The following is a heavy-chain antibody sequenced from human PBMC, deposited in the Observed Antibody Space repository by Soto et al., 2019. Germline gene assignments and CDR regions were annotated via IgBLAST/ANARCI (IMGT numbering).Heavy chain of an antibody. CDR1: GGSFSGYY. CDR2: INHSGST. J-gene: IGHJ6*02. CDR3: ARGRALYYYGSGRRGMDV. V-gene: IGHV4-34*01. Sequence: PSETLSLTCAVYGGSFSGYYWSWIRQPPGKGLEWIGEINHSGSTNYNPSPKSQVTITVDTSKNQNSQKMSSVTAVDTALYYCARGRALYYYGSGRRGMDVWGQGTTVT. D-gene: IGHD3-10*01.